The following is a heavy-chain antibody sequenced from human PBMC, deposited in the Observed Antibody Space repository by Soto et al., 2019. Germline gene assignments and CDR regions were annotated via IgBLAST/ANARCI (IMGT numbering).Heavy chain of an antibody. J-gene: IGHJ4*02. V-gene: IGHV1-3*01. CDR3: ARDPGYSYGYN. CDR2: INAGNGNT. CDR1: GYTFTSYA. D-gene: IGHD5-18*01. Sequence: ASVKVSCKASGYTFTSYAMHWVRQAPGQRLEWMGWINAGNGNTKYSQKFRGRVTITRDTSASTAYMELSGLRSEDTAVYYCARDPGYSYGYNWGQGTLVTVSS.